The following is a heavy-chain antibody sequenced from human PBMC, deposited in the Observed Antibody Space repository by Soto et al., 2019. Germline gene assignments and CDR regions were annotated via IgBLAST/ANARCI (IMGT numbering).Heavy chain of an antibody. CDR3: ARRKGGHYAFDI. CDR2: IYYSGST. CDR1: SGSMIISSSD. V-gene: IGHV4-39*01. J-gene: IGHJ3*02. Sequence: SERMSLTCTVCSGSMIISSSDWAWIRQPPGKGLEWIGSIYYSGSTYYNPSLKSRATISVDTSRDQVSLRLSSVTAADTAVYYCARRKGGHYAFDIWGQGTMVTVSS.